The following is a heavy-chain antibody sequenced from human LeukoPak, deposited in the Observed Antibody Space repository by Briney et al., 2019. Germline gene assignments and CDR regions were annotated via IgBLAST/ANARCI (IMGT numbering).Heavy chain of an antibody. CDR2: INHSGST. CDR3: ARMIPHCSGGSCYSPWFDP. Sequence: SETLSLTCAVYGGSFSGYYWSWIRQPPGKGLEWIGEINHSGSTYYNPSLKSRVTISVDTSKNQFSLKLSSVTAADTAVYYCARMIPHCSGGSCYSPWFDPWGQGTLVTVSS. V-gene: IGHV4-34*01. D-gene: IGHD2-15*01. CDR1: GGSFSGYY. J-gene: IGHJ5*02.